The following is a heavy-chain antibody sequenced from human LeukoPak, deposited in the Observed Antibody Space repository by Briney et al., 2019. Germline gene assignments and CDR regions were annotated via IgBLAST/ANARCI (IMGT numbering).Heavy chain of an antibody. CDR3: VRAGPAAPLDY. V-gene: IGHV1-2*02. J-gene: IGHJ4*02. Sequence: GASVKVSCKASGYSFTDYYIHWVRQAPGQGFEWMGWINPKSGATDYSQKFQGRVTLTRDTSIAAAYMELSNLRSDDTAVYRCVRAGPAAPLDYWGQGTLVTVSP. D-gene: IGHD2-15*01. CDR1: GYSFTDYY. CDR2: INPKSGAT.